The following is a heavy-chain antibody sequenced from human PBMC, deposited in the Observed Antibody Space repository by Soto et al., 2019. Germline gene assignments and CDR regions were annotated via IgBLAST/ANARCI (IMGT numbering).Heavy chain of an antibody. V-gene: IGHV3-9*01. CDR1: GFTFDDYA. D-gene: IGHD6-13*01. Sequence: EVQLVESGGGLVQPGRSLRLSCAASGFTFDDYAMHWVRQVPGKGVEWFSGINWNSGSIGYGDSVKGRFDISRDNAKNSLHLQMNSLSAEDTAFYYCVKDESINWYSGHFRHWGQGTLVTVSS. CDR2: INWNSGSI. CDR3: VKDESINWYSGHFRH. J-gene: IGHJ1*01.